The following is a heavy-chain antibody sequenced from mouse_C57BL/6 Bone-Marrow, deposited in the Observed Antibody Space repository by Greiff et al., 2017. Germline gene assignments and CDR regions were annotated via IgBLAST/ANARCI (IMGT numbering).Heavy chain of an antibody. CDR1: GFNIKDDY. CDR2: IDPENGDT. J-gene: IGHJ2*01. V-gene: IGHV14-4*01. D-gene: IGHD1-1*01. CDR3: TAYTDDCGSSPYYFDY. Sequence: VQLQQSGAELVRPGASVKLSCTASGFNIKDDYMHWVKQRPEQGLEWIGWIDPENGDTEYASKFQGKATITADTSSNTAYLQLSSLTSEDTAVYDCTAYTDDCGSSPYYFDYWGQGTTLTVSA.